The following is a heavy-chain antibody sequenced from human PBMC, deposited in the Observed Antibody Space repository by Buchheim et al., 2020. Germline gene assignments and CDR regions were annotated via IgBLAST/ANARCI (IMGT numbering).Heavy chain of an antibody. CDR3: VKEGYSSTTGYFDY. CDR1: GFTFSSYA. CDR2: ISTSGDDT. V-gene: IGHV3-23*01. D-gene: IGHD6-13*01. J-gene: IGHJ4*02. Sequence: EVKLLESGGGLVQPGGSLRLSCAASGFTFSSYAISWVRQAPGKGLKWVSAISTSGDDTYYADSVRGRFTVSRDNSKNTLYLQMSSLRAEDTAIYYCVKEGYSSTTGYFDYWGQGAL.